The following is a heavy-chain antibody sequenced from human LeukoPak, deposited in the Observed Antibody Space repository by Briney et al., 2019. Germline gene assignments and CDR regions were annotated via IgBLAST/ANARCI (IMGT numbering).Heavy chain of an antibody. CDR2: IYYSGST. Sequence: SETLSLTCAVYGGSFSGYYWNWIRQPPGKGLEWIGYIYYSGSTNYNPSLKSRVTMSIDMSKSQFSLKLTSVSAADTAVYYCARGLPSDYWGQGTLVTVSS. V-gene: IGHV4-59*01. CDR1: GGSFSGYY. J-gene: IGHJ4*02. CDR3: ARGLPSDY. D-gene: IGHD3-16*01.